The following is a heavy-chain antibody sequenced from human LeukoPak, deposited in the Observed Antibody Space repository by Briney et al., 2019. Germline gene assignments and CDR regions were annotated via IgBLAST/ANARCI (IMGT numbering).Heavy chain of an antibody. Sequence: GGSLRLSCAASGFTFSSYAMHWVRQAPGKGLEWVAVISYDGSNKYYADSVKGRFTISRGNSKNTLYLQMNSLRAEDTAVYYCARAPYCSSTSCPLDYWGQGTLVTVSS. J-gene: IGHJ4*02. CDR1: GFTFSSYA. CDR3: ARAPYCSSTSCPLDY. CDR2: ISYDGSNK. V-gene: IGHV3-30*04. D-gene: IGHD2-2*01.